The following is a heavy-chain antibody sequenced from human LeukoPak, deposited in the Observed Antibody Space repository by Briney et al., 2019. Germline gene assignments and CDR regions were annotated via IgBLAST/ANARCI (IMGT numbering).Heavy chain of an antibody. V-gene: IGHV3-23*01. Sequence: GGSLRLSCAASGFTFSSYGMSWVRQAPGKGLEWVSAISGSGGSTYYADSVKGRFTISRDNSKNTLYLQMNSLRAEDTAVYYCAKPNYYGSGSYYYDYWGQGTLVTVSS. D-gene: IGHD3-10*01. CDR2: ISGSGGST. CDR3: AKPNYYGSGSYYYDY. J-gene: IGHJ4*02. CDR1: GFTFSSYG.